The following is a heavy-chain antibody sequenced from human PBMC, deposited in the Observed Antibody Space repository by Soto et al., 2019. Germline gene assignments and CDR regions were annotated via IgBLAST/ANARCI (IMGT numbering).Heavy chain of an antibody. CDR1: GFTFSNAW. J-gene: IGHJ4*02. CDR3: TTDKWELLPVDY. V-gene: IGHV3-15*01. D-gene: IGHD1-26*01. Sequence: GGSLRLSCAASGFTFSNAWMSWVRQAPGKGLEWVGRIKSKTDGGTTDYAAPVKGRFTISRDDSKNTLYLQMNSLKTEDTAVYYCTTDKWELLPVDYWGQGTLVTVSS. CDR2: IKSKTDGGTT.